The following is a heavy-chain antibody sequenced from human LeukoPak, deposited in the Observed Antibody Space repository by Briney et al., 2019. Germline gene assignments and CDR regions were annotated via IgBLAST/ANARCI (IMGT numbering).Heavy chain of an antibody. V-gene: IGHV1-18*01. CDR2: ISVYSGNT. CDR1: GYTFSSYA. J-gene: IGHJ3*02. D-gene: IGHD3-16*01. Sequence: ASVKVSCKASGYTFSSYAMTWVRQAPGQGLEWMGWISVYSGNTNYAQKFQGRVTMTTDTSTSTANMELRSLRSDDTAVYYCARDSGITNMFGGGRGSALEEPNDVFDIWGQGTMVIVSS. CDR3: ARDSGITNMFGGGRGSALEEPNDVFDI.